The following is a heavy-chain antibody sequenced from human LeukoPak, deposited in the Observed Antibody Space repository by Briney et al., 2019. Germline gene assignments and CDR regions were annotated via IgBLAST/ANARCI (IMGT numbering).Heavy chain of an antibody. Sequence: SETLSLTWAVYGGSFSGYYWSWIRQPPGKGLEWIGEINHSGSTNYNPSLKSRVTISVDTSKNQFSLKLSSVTAADTAVYYCARLGRFLRVDYFDYWGQGSLVTVSS. CDR2: INHSGST. CDR3: ARLGRFLRVDYFDY. CDR1: GGSFSGYY. J-gene: IGHJ4*02. D-gene: IGHD3-10*01. V-gene: IGHV4-34*01.